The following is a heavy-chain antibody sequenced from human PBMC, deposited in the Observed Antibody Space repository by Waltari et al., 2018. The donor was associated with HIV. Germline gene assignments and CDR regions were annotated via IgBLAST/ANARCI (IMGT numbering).Heavy chain of an antibody. CDR1: GFTFSSYA. Sequence: EVQLLESGGGLVQPGGSLRLSCAASGFTFSSYAMSWVRQAPGKGLEWVSAISDSGGSTYYADSVKGRFTISRDNSKNTLYLQMNSLRAEDTAVYYCAKDTPRYSSGWYYFDYWGQGTLVTVSS. J-gene: IGHJ4*02. D-gene: IGHD6-19*01. CDR3: AKDTPRYSSGWYYFDY. V-gene: IGHV3-23*01. CDR2: ISDSGGST.